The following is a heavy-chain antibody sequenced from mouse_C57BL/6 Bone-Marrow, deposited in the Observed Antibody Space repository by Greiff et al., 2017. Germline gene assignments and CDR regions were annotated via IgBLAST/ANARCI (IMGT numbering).Heavy chain of an antibody. CDR1: GFTFSSYT. J-gene: IGHJ3*01. CDR2: ISGGGGNT. Sequence: EVQLVESGGGLVKPGGSLKLSCAASGFTFSSYTMSWVRQTPEKRLEWVATISGGGGNTYYPDSVKGRFTISRDNAKNTLYLQMSSLRSEDTALYYCASLDSSGYVAWFAYWGQGTLVTVSA. V-gene: IGHV5-9*01. CDR3: ASLDSSGYVAWFAY. D-gene: IGHD3-2*02.